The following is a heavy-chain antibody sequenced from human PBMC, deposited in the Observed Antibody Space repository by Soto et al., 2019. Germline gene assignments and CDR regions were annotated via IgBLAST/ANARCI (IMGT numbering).Heavy chain of an antibody. CDR3: VRDVQYQPDY. J-gene: IGHJ4*02. V-gene: IGHV1-18*04. Sequence: QVQLVQSGAEVKTPGASVKVSCKASGFTFTNSGFSWVRQAPGQGLEWMAWISTYNANINYAQNFQGRVTLTTDTSTRTAYMELKNLRSDDTAMYYCVRDVQYQPDYWGQGTLVTVSS. D-gene: IGHD1-1*01. CDR2: ISTYNANI. CDR1: GFTFTNSG.